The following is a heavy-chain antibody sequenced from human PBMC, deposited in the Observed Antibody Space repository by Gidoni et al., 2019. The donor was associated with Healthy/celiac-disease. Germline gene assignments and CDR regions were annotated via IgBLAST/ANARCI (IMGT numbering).Heavy chain of an antibody. CDR1: GFTFSSYA. D-gene: IGHD3-10*01. J-gene: IGHJ1*01. CDR2: ISGSCGST. V-gene: IGHV3-23*01. CDR3: AKGPVRGVISGYFQH. Sequence: EVQLLESGGGLVQPGGSLRLSCAASGFTFSSYAMSWVRQAPGQGLEWVSAISGSCGSTYYADSVKGRLTISREKSKNKLYLQMNRLRAEDTAVYYCAKGPVRGVISGYFQHWGQGTLVTVSS.